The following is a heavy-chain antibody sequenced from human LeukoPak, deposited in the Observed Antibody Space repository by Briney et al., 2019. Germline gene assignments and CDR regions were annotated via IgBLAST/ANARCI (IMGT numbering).Heavy chain of an antibody. D-gene: IGHD5-24*01. Sequence: PSETLSLTCTVSGGSISSYYWSWIRQPPGKGLEWIGYIYYSGSTNYNPSLKSRVTISVDTSKNQFSLRLSSVTAADTALYYCARTPDVTRWLQPFDYWGQGILVTVSS. CDR2: IYYSGST. CDR1: GGSISSYY. J-gene: IGHJ4*02. CDR3: ARTPDVTRWLQPFDY. V-gene: IGHV4-59*01.